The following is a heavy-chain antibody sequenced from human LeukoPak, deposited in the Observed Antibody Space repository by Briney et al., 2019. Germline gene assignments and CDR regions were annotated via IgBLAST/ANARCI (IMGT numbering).Heavy chain of an antibody. V-gene: IGHV3-66*01. J-gene: IGHJ6*02. CDR3: ARGAGWTYGMDV. CDR1: GFTVSSNY. D-gene: IGHD6-19*01. CDR2: IYSGGST. Sequence: GGSLRLSCAASGFTVSSNYMSWVRQAPGKGLELVSVIYSGGSTYYADSVRGRFTTSRDNSKNTLYLQMNSLRVEDTAVYYCARGAGWTYGMDVWGQGTTVTVSS.